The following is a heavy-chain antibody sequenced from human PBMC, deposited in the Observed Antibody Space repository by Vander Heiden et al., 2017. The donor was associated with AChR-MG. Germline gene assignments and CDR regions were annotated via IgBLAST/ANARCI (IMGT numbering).Heavy chain of an antibody. CDR1: GFTFDDYA. Sequence: EVQLVESGGGLVQPGRSLRLSCAASGFTFDDYAMHWVRQAPGKGLEWVSGISWNSGSIGYADSVKGRFTISRDNAKNSLYLQMNSLRAEDTALYYCAKDRGYDFWSGYDAFDIWGQGTMVTVSS. D-gene: IGHD3-3*01. V-gene: IGHV3-9*01. CDR2: ISWNSGSI. CDR3: AKDRGYDFWSGYDAFDI. J-gene: IGHJ3*02.